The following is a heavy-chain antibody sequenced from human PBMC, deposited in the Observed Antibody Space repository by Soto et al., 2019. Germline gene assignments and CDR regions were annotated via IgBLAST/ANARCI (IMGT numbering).Heavy chain of an antibody. V-gene: IGHV4-30-4*01. CDR1: GGSISSGDYY. J-gene: IGHJ5*02. D-gene: IGHD2-2*01. CDR3: ARERHDGTRLGP. CDR2: IYYSGNT. Sequence: QVQLQESGPGLVKPSQTLSLTCTVSGGSISSGDYYWSWLRQPPGNGLEWIGYIYYSGNTYYSPSLKGRVTISVDTSKNPSSLKLSSVTAADTAVYYSARERHDGTRLGPWGQGTLVTVSS.